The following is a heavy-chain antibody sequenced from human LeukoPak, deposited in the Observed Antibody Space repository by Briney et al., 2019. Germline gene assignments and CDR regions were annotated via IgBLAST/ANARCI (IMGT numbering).Heavy chain of an antibody. Sequence: SETLSLTCTVSGYSISSGYYWGWIRQPPGKGLEWIGSIYHSGSTYYNPSLKSRVTISVDTSKNQFSLKLSSVTAADTAVYYCASAVAAPDQDPPFDYWGQGTLVTVSS. V-gene: IGHV4-38-2*02. CDR2: IYHSGST. J-gene: IGHJ4*02. D-gene: IGHD6-25*01. CDR3: ASAVAAPDQDPPFDY. CDR1: GYSISSGYY.